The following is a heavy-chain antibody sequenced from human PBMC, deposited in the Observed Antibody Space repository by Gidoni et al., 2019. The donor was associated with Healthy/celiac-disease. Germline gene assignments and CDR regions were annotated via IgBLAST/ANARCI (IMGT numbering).Heavy chain of an antibody. D-gene: IGHD5-12*01. CDR2: ISWNSGSI. CDR1: GFTFDDYA. J-gene: IGHJ5*02. V-gene: IGHV3-9*01. CDR3: AKDYRGDIVATRGGTYNWFDP. Sequence: EVQLVESGGGLVQPGRSLRLSCAASGFTFDDYAMHWVRQAPGKGLEWVSGISWNSGSIGYADSVKGRFTISRDNAKNSLYLQMNSLRAEDTALYYCAKDYRGDIVATRGGTYNWFDPWGQGTLVTVSS.